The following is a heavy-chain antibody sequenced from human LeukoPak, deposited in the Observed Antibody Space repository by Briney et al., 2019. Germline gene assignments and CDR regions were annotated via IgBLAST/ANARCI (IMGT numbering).Heavy chain of an antibody. CDR1: GFTVSSNY. Sequence: GGSLRLSCAASGFTVSSNYMSWVRQAPGKGLEWVSVIYSGGSTYYADSVKGRFSIPRDNSKNTLYLLMNSLRAEDTAVYYCAKDPDYDFWSGAPYLDYWGQGTRVTVSS. D-gene: IGHD3-3*01. J-gene: IGHJ4*02. V-gene: IGHV3-53*01. CDR3: AKDPDYDFWSGAPYLDY. CDR2: IYSGGST.